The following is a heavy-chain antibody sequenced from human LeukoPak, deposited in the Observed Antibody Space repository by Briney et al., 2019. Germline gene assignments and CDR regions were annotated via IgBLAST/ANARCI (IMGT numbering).Heavy chain of an antibody. V-gene: IGHV3-11*01. CDR1: GFTFSDYY. Sequence: GGSLRLSCAASGFTFSDYYMSWIRQAPGKGLEWVSYISSSGSTIYYADSVKGRFTISRDNAKNSLYLQMNSLRAEDTAVYYCARSRGLRYFDPYYYYGMDVWGQGTTVTVSS. CDR3: ARSRGLRYFDPYYYYGMDV. CDR2: ISSSGSTI. J-gene: IGHJ6*02. D-gene: IGHD3-9*01.